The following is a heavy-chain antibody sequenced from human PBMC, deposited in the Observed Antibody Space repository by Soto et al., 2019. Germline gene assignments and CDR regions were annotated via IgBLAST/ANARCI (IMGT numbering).Heavy chain of an antibody. CDR3: AREDGSGSEDYYYYYMDV. Sequence: SETLSLTCTVSGGSISSYYWSWIRQPPGKGLEWIGYIYYSGSTNYNPSLKSRVTISVDTSKNQFSLKLSSVTAADTAVYYCAREDGSGSEDYYYYYMDVWGKGTTVTVSS. J-gene: IGHJ6*03. V-gene: IGHV4-59*01. CDR1: GGSISSYY. CDR2: IYYSGST. D-gene: IGHD3-10*01.